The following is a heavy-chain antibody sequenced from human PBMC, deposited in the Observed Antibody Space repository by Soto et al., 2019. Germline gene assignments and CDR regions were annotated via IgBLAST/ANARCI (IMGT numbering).Heavy chain of an antibody. CDR3: ARGYSGYDYACDI. CDR2: IYYSGST. Sequence: PSETLSLTCTVSGGSISSYYWSWIRQPPGKGLEWIGYIYYSGSTYYNPSLKSRVTISVDTSKNQFSLKLSPVTAADTAVYYCARGYSGYDYACDIWGQGTMVTVSS. CDR1: GGSISSYY. V-gene: IGHV4-59*12. J-gene: IGHJ3*02. D-gene: IGHD5-12*01.